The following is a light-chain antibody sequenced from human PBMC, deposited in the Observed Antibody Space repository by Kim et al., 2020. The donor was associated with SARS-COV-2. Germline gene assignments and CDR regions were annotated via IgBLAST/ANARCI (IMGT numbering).Light chain of an antibody. CDR3: QSRDRTGDLLV. CDR2: SRN. J-gene: IGLJ1*01. V-gene: IGLV3-19*01. Sequence: SSELTQDPAVSVALGQTVRITCRGVSLRVYSTNWYQQKPGQAPVLVIFSRNNRPSGIPVRFSGYTSGDTASLTSTGAQAEDEADYYCQSRDRTGDLLVFAPGTKVTVL. CDR1: SLRVYS.